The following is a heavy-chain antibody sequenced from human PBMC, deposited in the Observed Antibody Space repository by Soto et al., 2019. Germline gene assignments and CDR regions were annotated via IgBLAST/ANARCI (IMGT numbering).Heavy chain of an antibody. CDR2: INHSGST. Sequence: SETLSLTCAFYGLSFIDYYCSWIRQPPGKGLEWIGEINHSGSTNYNPSLKSRVTISVDTSKTQFSLRLSSVTAAETAVFYCGKTYSRSSVIDLWGQGTMVTVSS. J-gene: IGHJ4*02. CDR3: GKTYSRSSVIDL. D-gene: IGHD6-6*01. CDR1: GLSFIDYY. V-gene: IGHV4-34*01.